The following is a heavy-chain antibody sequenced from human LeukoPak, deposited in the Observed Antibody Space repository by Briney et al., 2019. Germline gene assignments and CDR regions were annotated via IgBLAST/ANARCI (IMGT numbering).Heavy chain of an antibody. CDR1: GGSFSGYY. V-gene: IGHV4-34*01. CDR3: ARGVGAAAGLPPFDY. J-gene: IGHJ4*02. D-gene: IGHD6-13*01. Sequence: SETLPLTCAVYGGSFSGYYWSWIRQPPGKGLEWIGEIKHSGSTNYNPSLKSRVTISVDTSKKQFSLKLSSVTAADTAVYYCARGVGAAAGLPPFDYWGQGTLVTVSS. CDR2: IKHSGST.